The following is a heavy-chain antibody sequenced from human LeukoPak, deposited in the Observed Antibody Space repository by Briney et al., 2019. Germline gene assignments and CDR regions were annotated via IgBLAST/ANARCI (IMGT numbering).Heavy chain of an antibody. J-gene: IGHJ4*02. D-gene: IGHD6-19*01. CDR1: GFTFSSYW. Sequence: PVGSLRLSCAASGFTFSSYWMSWVRQAPGKGLEWVANIKQDGSEKYHVDSVKGRFTISRDNAKNSLYLQMNSLRAEDTAVYYCARDRPSSGWSKPFCYFDYWGQGTLVTVSS. CDR3: ARDRPSSGWSKPFCYFDY. CDR2: IKQDGSEK. V-gene: IGHV3-7*01.